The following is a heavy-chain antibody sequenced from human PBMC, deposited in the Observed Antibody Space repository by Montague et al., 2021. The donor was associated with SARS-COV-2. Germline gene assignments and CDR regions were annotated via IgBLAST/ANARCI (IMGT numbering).Heavy chain of an antibody. CDR2: IYYTGST. V-gene: IGHV4-31*03. Sequence: TLSLTCTVSGGSISGDNYYWTWIRQHPGKGLEWIAYIYYTGSTYYNPSLQSRLRTSLDTSKNQFSLTLTSVTPADTAIYYCARNRGWGSRGAGYIDLWGRGTRVTVSS. J-gene: IGHJ2*01. CDR1: GGSISGDNYY. D-gene: IGHD7-27*01. CDR3: ARNRGWGSRGAGYIDL.